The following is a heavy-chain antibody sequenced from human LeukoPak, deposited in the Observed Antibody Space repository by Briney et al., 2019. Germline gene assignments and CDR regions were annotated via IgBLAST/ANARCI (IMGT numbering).Heavy chain of an antibody. CDR3: ARGSSSWYGGHYFDY. CDR2: IGTAGDT. V-gene: IGHV3-13*01. J-gene: IGHJ4*02. Sequence: GGSLRLSCAASGFTFSSYDMHWVRQATRKGLEWVSAIGTAGDTYYPGSVKGRFTISRENAKNSLYLQMNSLRAGDTAVYYCARGSSSWYGGHYFDYWGQGTLVTVSS. D-gene: IGHD6-13*01. CDR1: GFTFSSYD.